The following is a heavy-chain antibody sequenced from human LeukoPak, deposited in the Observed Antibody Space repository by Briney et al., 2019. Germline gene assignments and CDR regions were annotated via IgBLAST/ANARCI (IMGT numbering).Heavy chain of an antibody. V-gene: IGHV4-34*01. CDR1: GGSLSGYY. CDR3: ARGRRHCSSTSCYKNWFDP. CDR2: INHSGST. J-gene: IGHJ5*02. Sequence: PSETLSLTCAVYGGSLSGYYWSWIRQPPGKGLEWIGEINHSGSTNYNPSLKSRVTISVDTSKNQFSLKLSSVTAADTAVYYCARGRRHCSSTSCYKNWFDPWGQGTLVTVSS. D-gene: IGHD2-2*02.